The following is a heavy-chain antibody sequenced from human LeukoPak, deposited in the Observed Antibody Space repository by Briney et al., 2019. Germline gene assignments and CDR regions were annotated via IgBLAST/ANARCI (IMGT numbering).Heavy chain of an antibody. CDR3: ASDVTLIVTFIGDAFDI. D-gene: IGHD3-22*01. J-gene: IGHJ3*02. CDR1: GFTFDDYG. CDR2: IDWNGDNT. V-gene: IGHV3-20*04. Sequence: GGSLRLSCAASGFTFDDYGMSWVRQAPGKGLEWVATIDWNGDNTAYADSVKGRFTVSRDNAKNSLYLQMNSLRAEDTALYYCASDVTLIVTFIGDAFDIWGQGTMVTVSS.